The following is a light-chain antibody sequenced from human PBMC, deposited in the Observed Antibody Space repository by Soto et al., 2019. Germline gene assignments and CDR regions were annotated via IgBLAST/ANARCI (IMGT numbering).Light chain of an antibody. CDR1: QSVSSY. J-gene: IGKJ2*01. CDR2: DAS. V-gene: IGKV3-11*01. CDR3: QQRSHAHPYP. Sequence: EIVLTQSPATLSLSPGERATLSCRASQSVSSYLAWYQQKPGQAPRLLIYDASNRATGIPARFSGSGSGTYFTLTISGLEPEDFAVYYFQQRSHAHPYPFGQGTKLAIK.